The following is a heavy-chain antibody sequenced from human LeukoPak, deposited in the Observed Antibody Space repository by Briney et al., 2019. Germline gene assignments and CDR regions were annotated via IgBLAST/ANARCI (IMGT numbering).Heavy chain of an antibody. CDR3: ARTHQGYSGYVPYYYYMDV. V-gene: IGHV3-7*01. J-gene: IGHJ6*03. Sequence: PGGSLRLSCAASGFTFSDYGMHWVRQAPGKGLEWVANIKQDGSEKYYVDSVKGRFTISRDNAKNTLYLQMNSLRAEDTAVYYCARTHQGYSGYVPYYYYMDVWGKGTTVTISS. CDR1: GFTFSDYG. D-gene: IGHD5-12*01. CDR2: IKQDGSEK.